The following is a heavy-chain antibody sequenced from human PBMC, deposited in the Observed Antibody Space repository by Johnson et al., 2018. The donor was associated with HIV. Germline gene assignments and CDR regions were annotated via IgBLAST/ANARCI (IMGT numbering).Heavy chain of an antibody. V-gene: IGHV3-30*04. CDR3: ARGMGLQLGNALDI. Sequence: VQLVESGGGVVQPGRSLRLSCAASGFTFSSYAMHWVRQAPGKGLEWVAVISYDGSNKYYADSVKAPFTISRDNSKNTLYLQMNSLGTDDTAVYYCARGMGLQLGNALDIWGQGTMVTVSS. CDR1: GFTFSSYA. D-gene: IGHD1-1*01. J-gene: IGHJ3*02. CDR2: ISYDGSNK.